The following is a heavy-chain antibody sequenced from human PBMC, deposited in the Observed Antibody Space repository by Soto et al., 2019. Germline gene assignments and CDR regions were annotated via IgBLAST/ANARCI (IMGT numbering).Heavy chain of an antibody. CDR1: GGSFSGYY. D-gene: IGHD6-19*01. Sequence: QVQLQQWGAGLLKPSETLSLTCAVYGGSFSGYYWSWIRQPPGKGLEWIGEINHSGSTNYNPSLKSRVTISVDTSKNQFSLKLSSVTAADTAVYSCARGSQWLVKYWGQGTLVTVSS. J-gene: IGHJ4*02. CDR3: ARGSQWLVKY. CDR2: INHSGST. V-gene: IGHV4-34*01.